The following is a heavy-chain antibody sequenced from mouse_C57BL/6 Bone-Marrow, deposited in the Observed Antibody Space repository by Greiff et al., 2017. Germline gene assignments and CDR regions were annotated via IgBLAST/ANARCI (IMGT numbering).Heavy chain of an antibody. Sequence: VKLQQPGAELVKPGASVKMSCKASGYTFTSYWITWVKQRPGQGLEWIGDIYPTSGRTNYNEKFKSKAILTVDTSSNTAYMQLSSLTSEDSAVFCGSRSVPRGRSLDYWGQGTTLTVSS. J-gene: IGHJ2*01. CDR3: SRSVPRGRSLDY. CDR2: IYPTSGRT. V-gene: IGHV1-55*01. D-gene: IGHD3-3*01. CDR1: GYTFTSYW.